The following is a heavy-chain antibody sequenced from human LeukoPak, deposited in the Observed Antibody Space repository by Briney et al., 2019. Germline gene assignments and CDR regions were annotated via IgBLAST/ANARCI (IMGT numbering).Heavy chain of an antibody. J-gene: IGHJ4*02. CDR2: ISGSGGST. CDR1: GFTFSSYG. V-gene: IGHV3-23*01. D-gene: IGHD3-10*01. CDR3: AKGLYYYGSGSYYDY. Sequence: RGSLRLSCAASGFTFSSYGMSWVRQAPGKGLEWVSAISGSGGSTYYADSVKGRFTLSRDNSKNTLYLQMNSLRAEDTAVYYCAKGLYYYGSGSYYDYWGQGTLVTVSS.